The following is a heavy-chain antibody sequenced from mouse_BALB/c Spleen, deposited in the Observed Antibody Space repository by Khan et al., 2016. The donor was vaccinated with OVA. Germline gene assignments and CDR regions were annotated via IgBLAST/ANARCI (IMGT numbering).Heavy chain of an antibody. CDR3: ARDRIDY. V-gene: IGHV1-7*01. CDR2: INPTSGYT. J-gene: IGHJ2*01. Sequence: LKQSGAELAKPGASVKMSCKASGYTFTSYWMHWIKQRPGQGLEWIGYINPTSGYTDYNQKFKDKATLTADKSSSTAYMQLSSLASDDSAVYYGARDRIDYGGQGTALTGSS. CDR1: GYTFTSYW.